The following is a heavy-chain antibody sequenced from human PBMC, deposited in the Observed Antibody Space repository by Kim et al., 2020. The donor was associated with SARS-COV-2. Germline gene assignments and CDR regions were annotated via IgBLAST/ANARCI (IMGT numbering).Heavy chain of an antibody. CDR2: T. J-gene: IGHJ3*02. D-gene: IGHD1-26*01. CDR3: ARKARSGAFDI. Sequence: TDYYPHRKSVVTISVDTSKNQVSLKLSSVTAADTAVYYCARKARSGAFDIWGQGTMVTVSS. V-gene: IGHV4-31*01.